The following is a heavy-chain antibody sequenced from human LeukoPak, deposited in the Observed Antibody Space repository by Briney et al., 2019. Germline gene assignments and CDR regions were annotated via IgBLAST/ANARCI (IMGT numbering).Heavy chain of an antibody. D-gene: IGHD2-2*01. J-gene: IGHJ4*02. V-gene: IGHV3-53*01. Sequence: GGSLRLSCAASGFTVSSNYMSWVRQAPGKGLEWVSVIYSGGSTYYADSVKGRFTISRDNSKNTLYLQMNSLRAEDTAVYYCAGTVGYCSSTSCYEKDYWGQGTLVTVSS. CDR3: AGTVGYCSSTSCYEKDY. CDR2: IYSGGST. CDR1: GFTVSSNY.